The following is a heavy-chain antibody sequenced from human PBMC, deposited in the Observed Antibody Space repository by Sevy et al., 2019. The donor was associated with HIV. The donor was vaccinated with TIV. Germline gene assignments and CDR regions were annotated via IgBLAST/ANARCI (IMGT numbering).Heavy chain of an antibody. CDR2: IGTAGDT. D-gene: IGHD2-15*01. CDR3: ARGQGYCSGGSCSGEDAFDI. V-gene: IGHV3-13*01. J-gene: IGHJ3*02. CDR1: GFTFSSYD. Sequence: GGSLRLSCAASGFTFSSYDMHWVRQATGKGLEWVSAIGTAGDTYYPGSVKGRFTISRENAKNSLYLQMNSLRAGDRAVYYCARGQGYCSGGSCSGEDAFDIWGQGTMVTVSS.